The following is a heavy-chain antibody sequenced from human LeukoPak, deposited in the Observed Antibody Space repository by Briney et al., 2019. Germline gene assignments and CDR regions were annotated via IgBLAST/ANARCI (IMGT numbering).Heavy chain of an antibody. D-gene: IGHD2-15*01. V-gene: IGHV1-24*01. Sequence: GASVKASCKVSGYTLTELSMHWVRQAPGKGLEWMGGFDPEHGETVYAQKFQGRLTMTEDTSTHTAYMELSSLRSDDTAVYYCATDPVGYCNADGCYSVDYWGQGTLVTVSS. CDR3: ATDPVGYCNADGCYSVDY. CDR1: GYTLTELS. J-gene: IGHJ4*02. CDR2: FDPEHGET.